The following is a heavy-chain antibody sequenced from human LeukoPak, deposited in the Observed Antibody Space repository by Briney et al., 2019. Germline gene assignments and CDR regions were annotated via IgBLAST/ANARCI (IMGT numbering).Heavy chain of an antibody. CDR2: LSHDGRNK. CDR3: ARFREYTYGPFDS. D-gene: IGHD5-18*01. V-gene: IGHV3-30*04. J-gene: IGHJ4*02. CDR1: GFSFSSFG. Sequence: GKSLRLSCAASGFSFSSFGMNGVRQAPGKGREWVAVLSHDGRNKNYADSVKGRFIISRDNSKKTLYLQMNSLRGEDTAAYYCARFREYTYGPFDSWGQGTLVTVSS.